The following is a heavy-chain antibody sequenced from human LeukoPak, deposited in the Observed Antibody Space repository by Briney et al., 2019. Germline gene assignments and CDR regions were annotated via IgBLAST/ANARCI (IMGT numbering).Heavy chain of an antibody. CDR2: ITSSGTYI. V-gene: IGHV3-21*06. J-gene: IGHJ4*02. CDR3: ARVFDVDYFSATGYSDY. Sequence: GGSLRLSCAASGFSFNSFSMNWVRQPPGRGLEWVSYITSSGTYIYYADSVRGRFTISRDNARNSLYLQMDSLTAEDTAIYYCARVFDVDYFSATGYSDYWGQGVLVTVSS. CDR1: GFSFNSFS. D-gene: IGHD2/OR15-2a*01.